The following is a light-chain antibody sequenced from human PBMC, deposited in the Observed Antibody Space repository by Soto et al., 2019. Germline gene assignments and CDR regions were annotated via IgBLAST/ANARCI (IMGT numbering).Light chain of an antibody. Sequence: QSALTQPPSVSGAPGQRVTISCTGSSSNIGAGYDVHWYQQLPGTAPKLLIYGNSNRPSGVPDRFSGSKSGTSASLAITGLQAEDEADYYCQSYDSSLSGPVFGGGTKLTFL. V-gene: IGLV1-40*01. CDR2: GNS. CDR1: SSNIGAGYD. CDR3: QSYDSSLSGPV. J-gene: IGLJ3*02.